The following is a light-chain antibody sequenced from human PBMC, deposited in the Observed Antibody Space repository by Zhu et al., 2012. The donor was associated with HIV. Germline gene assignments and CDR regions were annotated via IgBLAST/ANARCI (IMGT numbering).Light chain of an antibody. CDR2: GAS. J-gene: IGKJ2*01. V-gene: IGKV3-20*01. CDR3: QHYVPSPMYT. Sequence: EIVLTQSPGTLSLSPGERATLSCRASQTVSRNYLAWYQQKPGQAPRLLIYGASRRVTGIPDRFSGSGSGTDFTLTISRLEPEDFAVYYCQHYVPSPMYTFGQGDQAGDQT. CDR1: QTVSRNY.